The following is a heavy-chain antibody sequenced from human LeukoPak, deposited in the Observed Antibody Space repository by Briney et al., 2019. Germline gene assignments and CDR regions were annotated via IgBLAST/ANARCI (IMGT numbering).Heavy chain of an antibody. CDR1: GFTFSSYI. Sequence: PGGSLRLSCVASGFTFSSYIMTWVRQAPGKGLEWVSSISSSSSYIYYADSVKGRFTISRDNAKNSLYLQMNSLRAEDTAVYYCARAATHYYDSSGYWFDYWGQGTLVTVSS. CDR3: ARAATHYYDSSGYWFDY. D-gene: IGHD3-22*01. V-gene: IGHV3-21*01. CDR2: ISSSSSYI. J-gene: IGHJ4*02.